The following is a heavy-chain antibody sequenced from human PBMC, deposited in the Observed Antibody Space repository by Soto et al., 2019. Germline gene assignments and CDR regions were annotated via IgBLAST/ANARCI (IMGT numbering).Heavy chain of an antibody. Sequence: EVQLLESGGGLVQPGGSLRLSCAASGFTFSSYAMSWVRQAPGKGLEWVSAISGSGGSTYYADSVKGRFTISRDNSKNTLYLQMNSLRAEDTAVYYCAKTYDYVWGSYRPFDYWGQGTLVTVSS. V-gene: IGHV3-23*01. J-gene: IGHJ4*02. CDR1: GFTFSSYA. CDR3: AKTYDYVWGSYRPFDY. D-gene: IGHD3-16*02. CDR2: ISGSGGST.